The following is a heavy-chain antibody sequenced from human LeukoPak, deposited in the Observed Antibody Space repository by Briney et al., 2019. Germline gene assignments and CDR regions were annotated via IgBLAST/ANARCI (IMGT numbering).Heavy chain of an antibody. D-gene: IGHD3-22*01. Sequence: GGSLRLSCAASGFTFSDYYMSWIRQAPGKGLEWVSYISSSGSTIYYADSVKGRFTISSDNARNSLYLKTNRLRAEDTAVYYCARYPLRRSYDSSAYYPYWGQGTLVTVSS. CDR1: GFTFSDYY. V-gene: IGHV3-11*01. J-gene: IGHJ4*02. CDR3: ARYPLRRSYDSSAYYPY. CDR2: ISSSGSTI.